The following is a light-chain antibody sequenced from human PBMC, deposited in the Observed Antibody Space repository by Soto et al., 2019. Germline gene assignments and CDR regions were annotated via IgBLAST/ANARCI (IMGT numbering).Light chain of an antibody. J-gene: IGLJ2*01. Sequence: QSALTQPPSASGSPGQSVTISCTGTSSDVGGYNYVSWYQQHSGKAPNLMIYEVSKRPSGVPDRFSGSKSGNTASLTVSGLQAEDEAGYYCSSYAGSNNFVVFGGGTKLTVL. CDR2: EVS. V-gene: IGLV2-8*01. CDR3: SSYAGSNNFVV. CDR1: SSDVGGYNY.